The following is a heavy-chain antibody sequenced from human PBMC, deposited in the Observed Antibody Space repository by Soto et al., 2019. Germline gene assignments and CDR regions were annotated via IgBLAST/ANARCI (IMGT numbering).Heavy chain of an antibody. CDR3: TTDGYSSSMNYYYYYGMDV. D-gene: IGHD6-13*01. CDR2: IKSKTDGGTT. Sequence: RRLSCAASGFTFSNAWMSWVRQAPGKGLEWVGRIKSKTDGGTTDYAAPVKGRFTISRDDSKNTLYLQMNSLKTEDTAVYYCTTDGYSSSMNYYYYYGMDVWGQGTTVTVSS. CDR1: GFTFSNAW. V-gene: IGHV3-15*01. J-gene: IGHJ6*02.